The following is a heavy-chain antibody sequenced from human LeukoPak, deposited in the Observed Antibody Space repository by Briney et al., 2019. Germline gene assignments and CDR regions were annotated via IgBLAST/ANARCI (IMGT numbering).Heavy chain of an antibody. J-gene: IGHJ5*02. CDR2: INHSGST. CDR1: GGSFSGYY. V-gene: IGHV4-34*01. Sequence: SETLSLTCAVYGGSFSGYYWSWIRQPPGKGLEWIGEINHSGSTNYNPSLKSRVTISVDTSKNQFSLKLSSVTAADTAMYYCARQGDCSSTSCYYRTDWFDPWGQGTLVTVSS. CDR3: ARQGDCSSTSCYYRTDWFDP. D-gene: IGHD2-2*01.